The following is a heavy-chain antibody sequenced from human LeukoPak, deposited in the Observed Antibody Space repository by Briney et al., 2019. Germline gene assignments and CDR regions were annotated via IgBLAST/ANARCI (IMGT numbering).Heavy chain of an antibody. Sequence: ASVKVSCKASGGTFSSYAISWVRQAPGQGLEWMGRIIPIFGIANYAQKFQGRVTITADKSTSTAYMELSGLRSEDTAVYYCARSDYSNYQTVWFDPWGQGTLVTVSS. J-gene: IGHJ5*02. CDR3: ARSDYSNYQTVWFDP. CDR1: GGTFSSYA. CDR2: IIPIFGIA. D-gene: IGHD4-11*01. V-gene: IGHV1-69*04.